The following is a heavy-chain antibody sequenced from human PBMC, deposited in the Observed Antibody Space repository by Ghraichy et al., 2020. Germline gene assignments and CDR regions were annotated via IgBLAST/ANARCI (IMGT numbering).Heavy chain of an antibody. V-gene: IGHV4-59*01. CDR3: ARAGGHLEYYYYYGMDV. J-gene: IGHJ6*02. CDR1: GGSISSYY. D-gene: IGHD3-10*01. CDR2: IYYSGST. Sequence: SETLALTCTVSGGSISSYYWSWIRQPPGKGLEWIGYIYYSGSTNYNPSLKRRVTISVDTSKNQFSLKLSSVTAADTAVYYCARAGGHLEYYYYYGMDVWGQGTTVTVSS.